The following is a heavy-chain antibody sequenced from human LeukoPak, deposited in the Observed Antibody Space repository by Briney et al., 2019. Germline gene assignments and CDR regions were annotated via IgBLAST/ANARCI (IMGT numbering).Heavy chain of an antibody. V-gene: IGHV4-30-2*01. J-gene: IGHJ4*02. CDR3: ARKENVYYYFDY. CDR2: IYHSGST. Sequence: SETLSLTCAVSGGSISSGGYSWSWIRQPPGKGLEWIGYIYHSGSTYYNPSLKSRVTISVDTSKNQFSLKLSSVTAVDTAVYYCARKENVYYYFDYWGQGTLVTVSS. D-gene: IGHD3-10*01. CDR1: GGSISSGGYS.